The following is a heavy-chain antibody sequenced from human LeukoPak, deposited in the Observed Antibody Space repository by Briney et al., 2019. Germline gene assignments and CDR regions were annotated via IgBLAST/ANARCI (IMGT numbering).Heavy chain of an antibody. D-gene: IGHD3-22*01. CDR3: ARDPIYYDASP. V-gene: IGHV3-30-3*01. CDR2: ISYDGSNK. Sequence: GRSLRLSCAASGFTFSTYAMHWVRQVPGKGLEWVAVISYDGSNKYYADSVKGRLTISRDNSKNTLYLQMNSLRGEDTGVYYCARDPIYYDASPWGRGTLVTVSS. J-gene: IGHJ5*02. CDR1: GFTFSTYA.